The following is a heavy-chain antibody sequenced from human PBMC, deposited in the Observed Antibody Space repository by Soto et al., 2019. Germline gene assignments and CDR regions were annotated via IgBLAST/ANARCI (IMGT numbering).Heavy chain of an antibody. CDR1: GGTFSSYT. V-gene: IGHV1-69*02. CDR2: IIPILGIA. Sequence: QVQLVQSGAEVKKPGSSVKVSCKASGGTFSSYTISWVRQAPGQGLEWMGRIIPILGIANYAQKFQGRVTITADKSTSTAYMELSSLRPEDTAVYYCARGGLEGYCSGGSCHDTEYYFYYWGQGTLVTVSS. J-gene: IGHJ4*02. D-gene: IGHD2-15*01. CDR3: ARGGLEGYCSGGSCHDTEYYFYY.